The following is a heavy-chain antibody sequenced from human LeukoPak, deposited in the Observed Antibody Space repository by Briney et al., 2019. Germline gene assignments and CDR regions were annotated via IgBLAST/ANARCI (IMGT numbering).Heavy chain of an antibody. V-gene: IGHV1-18*01. J-gene: IGHJ3*02. D-gene: IGHD3-22*01. CDR1: GYTFTSYG. Sequence: ASVKVSCKASGYTFTSYGISWVRQAPGQGLEWMGWISAYNGNTNYAQKLQGRVTMTTDTSTSTAYMELRSLRSDDTAVYYCARDRETYYYDSSGYFRAFDIWGQGTMVTVSS. CDR3: ARDRETYYYDSSGYFRAFDI. CDR2: ISAYNGNT.